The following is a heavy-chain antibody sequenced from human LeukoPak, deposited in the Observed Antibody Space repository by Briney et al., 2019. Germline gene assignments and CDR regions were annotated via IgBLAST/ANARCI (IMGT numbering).Heavy chain of an antibody. CDR2: ISSSSSYI. CDR1: GFTFSSYS. V-gene: IGHV3-21*01. D-gene: IGHD3-3*01. J-gene: IGHJ5*02. Sequence: PGGSLRLSCAASGFTFSSYSMNWVRQATGKGLEWVSSISSSSSYIYYADSVKGRFTISRDNAKNSLYLQMNSLRAEDTAVYYCARDLDFWSGYYNWFDPWGQGTLVTVSS. CDR3: ARDLDFWSGYYNWFDP.